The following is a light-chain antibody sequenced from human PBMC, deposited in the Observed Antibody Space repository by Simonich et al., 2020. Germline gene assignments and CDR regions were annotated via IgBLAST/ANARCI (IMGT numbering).Light chain of an antibody. CDR3: QQYYSTPQT. CDR2: WAT. J-gene: IGKJ1*01. CDR1: QSVLYNSNNKNY. V-gene: IGKV4-1*01. Sequence: DIVMTQSPDSLAVSLGERATINCKSSQSVLYNSNNKNYLAWYQQNPGQPPKLLIYWATTRESGVPDRFSGSGSGTDFTLTISSLQAEDVAVYYCQQYYSTPQTFGQGTKVEIK.